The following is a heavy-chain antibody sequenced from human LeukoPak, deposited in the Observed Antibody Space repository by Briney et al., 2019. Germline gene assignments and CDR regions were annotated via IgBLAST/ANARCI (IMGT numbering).Heavy chain of an antibody. J-gene: IGHJ6*03. CDR3: ARVLYSGYGPDYYYMDV. D-gene: IGHD5-12*01. CDR1: GFTFSSYS. V-gene: IGHV3-21*01. CDR2: ISSSSSYI. Sequence: GESLRLSCAASGFTFSSYSMNWVRQPPGKGLEWVSSISSSSSYIYYADSVKGRFTISRDNAKNSLYLQMNSLRAEDTAVYYCARVLYSGYGPDYYYMDVWGKGTTVTVSS.